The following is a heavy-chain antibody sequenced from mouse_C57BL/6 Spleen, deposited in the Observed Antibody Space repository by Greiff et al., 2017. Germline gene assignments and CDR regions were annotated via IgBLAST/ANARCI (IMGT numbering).Heavy chain of an antibody. CDR3: AYSNYYAMDY. J-gene: IGHJ4*01. D-gene: IGHD2-5*01. Sequence: QVQLKQPGAELVRPGTSVKLSCKASGYTFTSYWMHWVKQRPGQGLEWIGVIDPSDSYTNYNQKFKGKATLTVDTSSSTAYMQLSSLTSEDSAVYYCAYSNYYAMDYWGQGTSVTVSA. CDR2: IDPSDSYT. V-gene: IGHV1-59*01. CDR1: GYTFTSYW.